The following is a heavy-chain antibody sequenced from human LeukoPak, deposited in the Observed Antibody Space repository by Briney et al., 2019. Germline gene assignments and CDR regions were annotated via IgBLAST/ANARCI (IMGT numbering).Heavy chain of an antibody. J-gene: IGHJ4*02. V-gene: IGHV3-11*06. CDR3: ARDRSAVAVTFDY. CDR2: ISSSSSYT. Sequence: GGSLRLSCAASGFTFSDYYMSWIRQAPGKGLEWVSYISSSSSYTNYADSVKGRFTISRDNAKNSLYLQMNSLRAEDTAVYYCARDRSAVAVTFDYWGQGTQLTVSS. D-gene: IGHD6-19*01. CDR1: GFTFSDYY.